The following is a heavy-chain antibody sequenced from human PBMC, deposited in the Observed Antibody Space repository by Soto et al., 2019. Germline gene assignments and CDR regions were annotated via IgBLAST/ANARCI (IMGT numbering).Heavy chain of an antibody. J-gene: IGHJ4*02. CDR1: GGSVSSSTYY. D-gene: IGHD1-1*01. CDR2: IYYSGST. Sequence: SDTLSLTCIVSGGSVSSSTYYWAWIRQFPGKGLEWIGSIYYSGSTYYNPSLKSRITISIDRSKNQFSLKLTSVTAADTAVYYCAHVGIGTKNVAYWGQGTLVTVSS. V-gene: IGHV4-39*01. CDR3: AHVGIGTKNVAY.